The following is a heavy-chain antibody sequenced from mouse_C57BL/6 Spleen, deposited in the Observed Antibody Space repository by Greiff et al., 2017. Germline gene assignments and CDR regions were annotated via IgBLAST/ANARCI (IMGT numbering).Heavy chain of an antibody. J-gene: IGHJ4*01. CDR3: ARSWLGLDY. CDR1: GYTFTSYT. V-gene: IGHV1-4*01. D-gene: IGHD3-3*01. Sequence: VKLMESGAELARPGASVKMSCTASGYTFTSYTMHWVKQRPGQGLEWIGYINPSSGYTKYNQKFKDKATLTADKSSSTAYMQLSSLTSEDSAVYYCARSWLGLDYWGQGTSVTVSS. CDR2: INPSSGYT.